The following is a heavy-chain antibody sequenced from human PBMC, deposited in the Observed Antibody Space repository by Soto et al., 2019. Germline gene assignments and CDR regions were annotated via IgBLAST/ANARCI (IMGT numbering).Heavy chain of an antibody. J-gene: IGHJ6*02. CDR1: GFTFDTYG. V-gene: IGHV3-30-3*01. Sequence: GGSLRLSCVASGFTFDTYGIHWVRQAPGKGLQWVALISYEGSNTYYAASVRGRFTISRDNSKNTLYLQMNTLRPEDTGVYYCARVTPGNNLYYFSGLDFWGQGTSVTVSS. CDR2: ISYEGSNT. D-gene: IGHD1-1*01. CDR3: ARVTPGNNLYYFSGLDF.